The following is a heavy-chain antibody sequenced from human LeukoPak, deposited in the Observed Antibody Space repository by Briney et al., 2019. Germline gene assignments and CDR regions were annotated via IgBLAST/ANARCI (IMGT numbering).Heavy chain of an antibody. V-gene: IGHV4-4*07. J-gene: IGHJ6*03. Sequence: SETLSLTCTVSGGSISSYYWSWIRQPAGKGLEWIGRIYTSGSTNYNPSLKSRVTMSVDTSKNQLSLKLSSVTAADTAVYYCARLSGYGLHYYYYMDVWGKGTTVTIPS. CDR2: IYTSGST. CDR1: GGSISSYY. CDR3: ARLSGYGLHYYYYMDV. D-gene: IGHD5-12*01.